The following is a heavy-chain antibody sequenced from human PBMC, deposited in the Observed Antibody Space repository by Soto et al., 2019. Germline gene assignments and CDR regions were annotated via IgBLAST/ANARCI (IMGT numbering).Heavy chain of an antibody. D-gene: IGHD6-13*01. CDR2: ISGSGDST. Sequence: EVQLLESGGGLVQPGGSLRLSCAASGFTFSSYAMSWVRQAPGKGLEWGSVISGSGDSTYYADSVRGRFTISRDNSKNTLYLQMTDLTAEDTAVYYCAKDRDGAAAGPTKFYGMDVWGQATAVTVS. CDR3: AKDRDGAAAGPTKFYGMDV. CDR1: GFTFSSYA. V-gene: IGHV3-23*01. J-gene: IGHJ6*02.